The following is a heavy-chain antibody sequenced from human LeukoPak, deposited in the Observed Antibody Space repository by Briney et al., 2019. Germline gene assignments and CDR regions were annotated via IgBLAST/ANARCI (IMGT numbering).Heavy chain of an antibody. CDR1: GYTFTSYD. Sequence: ASVKVSCKASGYTFTSYDINWVRQASGQGLEWMGWMNPNSGNTGYAQKFQGRVTMTRNTSISTAYMELSSLRSEDTAVYYCARSDPGYSYGLSYYYGMDVWGQGTTVTVSS. CDR3: ARSDPGYSYGLSYYYGMDV. D-gene: IGHD5-18*01. V-gene: IGHV1-8*01. CDR2: MNPNSGNT. J-gene: IGHJ6*02.